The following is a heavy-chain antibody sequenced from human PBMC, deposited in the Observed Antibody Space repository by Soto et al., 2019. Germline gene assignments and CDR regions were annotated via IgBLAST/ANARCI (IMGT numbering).Heavy chain of an antibody. V-gene: IGHV3-30-3*01. Sequence: QVQLVESGGGVVQPGRSLRLSCAASGFTFSSYAMHWVRQAPGKGLEWVAVISYDGSNKYYADSVKGRFTISRDNSKNTLYLQMNSLRAEDTAVYYSVRDFGSLYYYGMDVWGQGTTVTVSS. CDR3: VRDFGSLYYYGMDV. CDR2: ISYDGSNK. CDR1: GFTFSSYA. D-gene: IGHD2-15*01. J-gene: IGHJ6*02.